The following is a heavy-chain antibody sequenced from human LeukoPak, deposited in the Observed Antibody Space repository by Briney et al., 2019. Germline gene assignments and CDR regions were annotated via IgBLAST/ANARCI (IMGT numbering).Heavy chain of an antibody. V-gene: IGHV3-23*01. D-gene: IGHD2-2*01. CDR2: ISGSGGST. CDR1: GYSISSGYY. CDR3: AGVVVPALGPDYMDV. J-gene: IGHJ6*03. Sequence: ETLSLTCAVSGYSISSGYYWGWIRQPPGKGLEWVSAISGSGGSTYYADSVKGRFTISRDNSKNTLYLQMNSLRAEDTAVYYCAGVVVPALGPDYMDVWGKGTTVTVSS.